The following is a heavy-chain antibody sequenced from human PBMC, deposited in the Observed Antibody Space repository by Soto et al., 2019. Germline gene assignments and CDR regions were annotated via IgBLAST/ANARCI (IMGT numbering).Heavy chain of an antibody. D-gene: IGHD4-17*01. CDR2: MNPNSGNT. CDR3: ASATVTSGDAFDI. CDR1: GYTFTSYD. J-gene: IGHJ3*02. V-gene: IGHV1-8*01. Sequence: QVQLVQSGAEVKTPGASVKVSCKASGYTFTSYDINWVRQATGQGLEWMGWMNPNSGNTDYAQKFQGRVTMTRNTSISTAYMELSSLRSEDTAVYYCASATVTSGDAFDIWGQGTMVTVSS.